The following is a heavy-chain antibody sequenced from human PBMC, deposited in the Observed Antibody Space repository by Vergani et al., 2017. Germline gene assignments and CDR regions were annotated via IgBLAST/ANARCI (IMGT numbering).Heavy chain of an antibody. J-gene: IGHJ4*02. Sequence: QVQLVQSGAEVKEPGASVKVSCKASGYTFTSYGISWVRQAPGQGLEWMGWISAYNGNTNYAQKLQGRVTMTTDTSTSTAYMELRSLRSDDTAVYYCARDRAVVVHKYYFDYWGQGTLVTVSS. D-gene: IGHD2-2*01. CDR1: GYTFTSYG. V-gene: IGHV1-18*01. CDR2: ISAYNGNT. CDR3: ARDRAVVVHKYYFDY.